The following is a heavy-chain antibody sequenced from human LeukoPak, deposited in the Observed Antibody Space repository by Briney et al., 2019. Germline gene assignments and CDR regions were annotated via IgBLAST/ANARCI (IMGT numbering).Heavy chain of an antibody. CDR1: GYTFTSYD. Sequence: GASVKDSCKASGYTFTSYDINWVRQATGQGLEWMGWMNPNSGNTGYAQKFQGRVTMTRNTSISTAYMELSSLRSEDTAVYYCARGPPLLRSYGMDVWGQGTTVTVSS. CDR2: MNPNSGNT. V-gene: IGHV1-8*01. CDR3: ARGPPLLRSYGMDV. J-gene: IGHJ6*02. D-gene: IGHD1-26*01.